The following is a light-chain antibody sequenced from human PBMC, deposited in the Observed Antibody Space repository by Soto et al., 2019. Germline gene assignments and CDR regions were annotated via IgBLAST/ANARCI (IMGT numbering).Light chain of an antibody. Sequence: EVVLTQSPATLSLSPGDRATLSCRASQSVFGYLAWYQHKPGQAPRLLIYDAYKRATGVPARFSGSGPETDFSLIISSLEPEDFAVYYCQQRSDSPPLTFGGGTKVEIK. CDR3: QQRSDSPPLT. J-gene: IGKJ4*01. CDR2: DAY. V-gene: IGKV3-11*01. CDR1: QSVFGY.